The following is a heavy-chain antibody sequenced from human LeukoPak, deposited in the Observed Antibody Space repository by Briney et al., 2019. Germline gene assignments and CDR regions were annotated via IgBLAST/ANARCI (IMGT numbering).Heavy chain of an antibody. CDR1: GFTFSSYA. CDR3: AELGITMIGGV. J-gene: IGHJ6*04. CDR2: ISSSGSTI. Sequence: GGSLRLSCAASGFTFSSYAMSWVRHAPGKGLEWVSYISSSGSTIYYADSVKGRFTISRDNAKNSLYLQMNSLRAEDTAVYYCAELGITMIGGVWGKGTTVTISS. D-gene: IGHD3-10*02. V-gene: IGHV3-48*03.